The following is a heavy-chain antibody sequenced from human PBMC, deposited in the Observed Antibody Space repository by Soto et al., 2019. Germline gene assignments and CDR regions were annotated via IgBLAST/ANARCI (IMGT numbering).Heavy chain of an antibody. D-gene: IGHD3-10*01. J-gene: IGHJ6*02. CDR1: GGSFSGNY. CDR2: INHSGST. Sequence: PSETLSLTCAVHGGSFSGNYWSWIRQPPGKGLEWIGEINHSGSTNYNPSLKSRVTISVDTSKNQFSLKLSSVTAADTAVYYCASGAANXLLWFGESYDYYYGMDVWGQGTTVTVSS. V-gene: IGHV4-34*01. CDR3: ASGAANXLLWFGESYDYYYGMDV.